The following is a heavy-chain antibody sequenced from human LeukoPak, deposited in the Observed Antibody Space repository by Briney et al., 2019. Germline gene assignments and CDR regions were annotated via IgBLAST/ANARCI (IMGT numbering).Heavy chain of an antibody. V-gene: IGHV4-30-2*01. D-gene: IGHD1-26*01. J-gene: IGHJ3*02. Sequence: SETLSLTCTVSGASISSGGYFWSWIRQPPGKGLEWIGYIYHTGNTYYNPSLESRVTMSVDKSKNQFSLSLASVTVADTAVYYCARDFASPWELPGLGAFDIWGQGTMVTVSS. CDR3: ARDFASPWELPGLGAFDI. CDR2: IYHTGNT. CDR1: GASISSGGYF.